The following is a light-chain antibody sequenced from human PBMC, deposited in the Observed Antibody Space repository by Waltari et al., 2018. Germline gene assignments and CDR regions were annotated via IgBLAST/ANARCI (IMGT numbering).Light chain of an antibody. CDR3: CSYAGTNNFYV. CDR1: SSDIGDYDY. J-gene: IGLJ1*01. CDR2: EVI. V-gene: IGLV2-8*01. Sequence: QSALTQPPSASGSPGESVTISCTGTSSDIGDYDYVSWYQQHPGKAPKLMIYEVIKRPSRVPDRFSGSKSGNTASLAVSGLQAEDEADYYCCSYAGTNNFYVFGTGTKVTVL.